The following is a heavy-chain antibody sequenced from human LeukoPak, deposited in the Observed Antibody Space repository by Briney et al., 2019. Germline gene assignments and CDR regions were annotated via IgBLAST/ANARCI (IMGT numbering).Heavy chain of an antibody. D-gene: IGHD3-16*01. CDR1: GGSISSSSYY. J-gene: IGHJ4*02. CDR3: ARDKAYYDYVWGGGYFDY. Sequence: SETLSLTCTVYGGSISSSSYYWGWIRQPPGKGLEWIGSIYYSGSTYYNPSLKSRVTISVDTSKNQFSLKLSSVTAADTAVYYCARDKAYYDYVWGGGYFDYWGQGTLVTVSS. CDR2: IYYSGST. V-gene: IGHV4-39*07.